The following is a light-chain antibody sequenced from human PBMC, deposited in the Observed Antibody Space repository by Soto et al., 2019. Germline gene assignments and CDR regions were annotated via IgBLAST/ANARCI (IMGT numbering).Light chain of an antibody. CDR2: GAS. J-gene: IGKJ2*01. CDR3: QQYNNWPRNT. V-gene: IGKV3D-15*01. CDR1: QSVSSN. Sequence: EIVMTQSPATLSVSPGERATLSCRASQSVSSNLAWYQQKPGQAPRLLIYGASIRATGFPARFSGSGSGTEFTLTISSLQSEDFAVYYCQQYNNWPRNTFGQGTKLEIK.